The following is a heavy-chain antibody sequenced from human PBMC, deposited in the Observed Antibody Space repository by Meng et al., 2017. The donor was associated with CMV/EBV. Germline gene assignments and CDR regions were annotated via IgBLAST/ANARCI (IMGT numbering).Heavy chain of an antibody. Sequence: HGQLGQSGADVKKPGASGKVSCKASGYTFTSYGSSWVRQAPGQGLEWMGWISAYNGNTNYAQKLQGRVTMTTDTSTSTAYMELRSLRSDDTAVYYCARDAVVPADAPFHYWGQGTLVTVSS. V-gene: IGHV1-18*01. CDR2: ISAYNGNT. CDR3: ARDAVVPADAPFHY. CDR1: GYTFTSYG. J-gene: IGHJ4*02. D-gene: IGHD2-2*01.